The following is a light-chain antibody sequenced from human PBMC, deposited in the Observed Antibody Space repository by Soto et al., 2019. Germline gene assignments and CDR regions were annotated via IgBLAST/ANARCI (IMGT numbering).Light chain of an antibody. J-gene: IGKJ2*01. CDR3: QRNS. CDR1: QSISTNS. CDR2: ATS. V-gene: IGKV3-20*01. Sequence: EIMLTQSPGTLSLSPGERATLSCRASQSISTNSLAWYQHKPGQAPRLLIYATSTRATGIPDRFSGSGSGTDFTLTICRLEPEDFAVYYCQRNSFGQGTRLEFK.